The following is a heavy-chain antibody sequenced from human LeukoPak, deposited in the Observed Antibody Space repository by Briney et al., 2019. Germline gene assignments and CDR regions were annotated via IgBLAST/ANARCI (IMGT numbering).Heavy chain of an antibody. V-gene: IGHV3-21*01. CDR1: GFTFSSYS. D-gene: IGHD3-9*01. Sequence: GGSLRLSCAASGFTFSSYSMNWFRQAPGKGLEWVSSISSSSSYIYYADSVKGRFTISRDNAKNSLYLQMNSLRAEDTAVYYCARPYDILTGAYYYYGMDVWGQGTTVTVSS. CDR3: ARPYDILTGAYYYYGMDV. CDR2: ISSSSSYI. J-gene: IGHJ6*02.